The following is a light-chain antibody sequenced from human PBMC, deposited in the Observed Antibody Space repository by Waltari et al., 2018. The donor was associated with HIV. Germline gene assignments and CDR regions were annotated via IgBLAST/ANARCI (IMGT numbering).Light chain of an antibody. V-gene: IGKV3-20*01. J-gene: IGKJ1*01. CDR3: QHYDNSLWT. Sequence: EIVLTQSPGTLSLSPGQRATLSCRASQSVSNNYLSWYQHKAGQAPRLPERFIGSGSGTDFTLTISRLEPEDFAVYYCQHYDNSLWTFGQGTSVGIK. CDR1: QSVSNNY.